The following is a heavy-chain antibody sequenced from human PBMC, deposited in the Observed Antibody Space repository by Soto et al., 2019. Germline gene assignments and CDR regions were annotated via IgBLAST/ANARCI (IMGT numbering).Heavy chain of an antibody. CDR3: ARRYQVFGVSRGGWFDP. CDR1: GYSFTSYW. Sequence: PGETLKISCKGSGYSFTSYWIGWVRQMPGKGLEWMGIIYPGDSDTRYSPSFQGQVTISADKSISTAYLQWSSLKASDTAMYYCARRYQVFGVSRGGWFDPWGQGTLVTVSS. D-gene: IGHD3-3*01. J-gene: IGHJ5*02. V-gene: IGHV5-51*01. CDR2: IYPGDSDT.